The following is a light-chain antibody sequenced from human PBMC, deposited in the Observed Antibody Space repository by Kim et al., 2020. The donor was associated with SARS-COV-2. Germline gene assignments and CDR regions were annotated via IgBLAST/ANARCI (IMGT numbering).Light chain of an antibody. CDR3: QQYNGYSGT. CDR1: QSISNW. V-gene: IGKV1-5*01. J-gene: IGKJ1*01. Sequence: ASVGDRVTIACRASQSISNWLDWYQQKPGKAPKLLIYDASTLESGVPSRFSGSGSGTEFTLTISSLQPDDFATYYCQQYNGYSGTFGQGTKVDIK. CDR2: DAS.